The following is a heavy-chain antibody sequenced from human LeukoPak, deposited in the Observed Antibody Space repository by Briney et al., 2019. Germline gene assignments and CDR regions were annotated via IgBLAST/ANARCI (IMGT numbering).Heavy chain of an antibody. D-gene: IGHD2-2*01. Sequence: EPGGSLRLSCAASGFTVSSNYMSWVRQAPGKGLEWVSVIYSGGSTYYADSVKGRFTISRDNSKNTLYLQMNSLRAEDTAVYYCARDEGCSTSCPDDAFDIWGQGTMVTVSS. J-gene: IGHJ3*02. CDR3: ARDEGCSTSCPDDAFDI. CDR1: GFTVSSNY. CDR2: IYSGGST. V-gene: IGHV3-53*01.